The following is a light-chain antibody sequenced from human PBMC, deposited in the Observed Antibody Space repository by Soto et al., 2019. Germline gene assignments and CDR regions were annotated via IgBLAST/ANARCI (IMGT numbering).Light chain of an antibody. CDR1: SSNIGAGYD. V-gene: IGLV1-40*01. J-gene: IGLJ2*01. Sequence: QPVLTQPPSVCGAPGQRVTISCTGSSSNIGAGYDVHWYQQLPGTAPKLLIYGNSNRPSGVPDRFSGSKSGTSASLAITGLQAEDEADYYCQSYDSSLSVVFGGGTKLTVL. CDR3: QSYDSSLSVV. CDR2: GNS.